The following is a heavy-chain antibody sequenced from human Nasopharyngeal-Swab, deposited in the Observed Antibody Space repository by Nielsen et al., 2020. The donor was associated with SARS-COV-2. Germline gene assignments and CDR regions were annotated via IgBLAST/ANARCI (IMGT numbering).Heavy chain of an antibody. CDR2: INGGGDTT. V-gene: IGHV3-23*01. D-gene: IGHD6-13*01. J-gene: IGHJ6*01. CDR3: ATDVVGAAATVFFGADYYGMDV. Sequence: GESLKISCAASGFTFSTYVMNWVRLAPGRGLEWVSTINGGGDTTYSADSVRGRFTVSRDNSRSTLYLQMNSLRVEDAAVYYCATDVVGAAATVFFGADYYGMDVWGRGTTVTVSS. CDR1: GFTFSTYV.